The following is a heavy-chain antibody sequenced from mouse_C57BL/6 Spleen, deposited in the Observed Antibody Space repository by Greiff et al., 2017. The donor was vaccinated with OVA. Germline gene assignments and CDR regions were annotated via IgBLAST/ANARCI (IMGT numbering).Heavy chain of an antibody. CDR1: GYTFTSYW. CDR2: IDPSDSYT. D-gene: IGHD1-1*01. CDR3: ARSAGSSYDY. V-gene: IGHV1-69*01. Sequence: VQLQQPGAELVMPGASVKLSCKASGYTFTSYWMHWVKQRPGQGLEWIGEIDPSDSYTNYNQKFKGKSTLTVDKSSSTAYMQRSSLTSEDSAVYYCARSAGSSYDYWGQGTTLTVSS. J-gene: IGHJ2*01.